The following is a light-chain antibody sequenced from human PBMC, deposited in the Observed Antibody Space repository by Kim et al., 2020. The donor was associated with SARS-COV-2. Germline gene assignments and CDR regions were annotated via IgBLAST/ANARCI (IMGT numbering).Light chain of an antibody. Sequence: DIEMTQSPSTLSASVGDRVTISCRASQTIRSWVTWYQKKPGKAPKVLIYKASSLESGVPSRFSGSGSGTEFTLTISSLQPDDVATYYGQQYTNYRWTFGQGTKVDIK. J-gene: IGKJ1*01. CDR2: KAS. CDR1: QTIRSW. V-gene: IGKV1-5*03. CDR3: QQYTNYRWT.